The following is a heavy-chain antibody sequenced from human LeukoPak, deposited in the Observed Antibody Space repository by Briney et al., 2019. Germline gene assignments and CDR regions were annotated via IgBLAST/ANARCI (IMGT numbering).Heavy chain of an antibody. J-gene: IGHJ4*02. Sequence: GGSLRLSCVAPGFTFSSYEMNWVRQAPGKGLEWVSKISSSGSAIYYADSVKGRFTISRDNAKSTLYLQMNSLRVEDTAVYYCARGGSLGYWGQGTLVTVSS. CDR3: ARGGSLGY. CDR1: GFTFSSYE. V-gene: IGHV3-48*03. CDR2: ISSSGSAI. D-gene: IGHD6-19*01.